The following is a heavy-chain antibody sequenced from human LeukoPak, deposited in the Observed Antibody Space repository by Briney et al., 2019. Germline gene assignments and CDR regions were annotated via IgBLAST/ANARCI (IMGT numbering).Heavy chain of an antibody. V-gene: IGHV6-1*01. D-gene: IGHD6-13*01. CDR2: TYHRSKWYN. CDR3: ASMAATGGGDY. Sequence: SQTLSLTCATSGDSVSSNSAAWSWIRQSPSRGLEWLGRTYHRSKWYNDYAVSVKSRITIKPDTSKNQFSLQLNSVTPEDTAVYYCASMAATGGGDYWGQGTLVTVSS. CDR1: GDSVSSNSAA. J-gene: IGHJ4*02.